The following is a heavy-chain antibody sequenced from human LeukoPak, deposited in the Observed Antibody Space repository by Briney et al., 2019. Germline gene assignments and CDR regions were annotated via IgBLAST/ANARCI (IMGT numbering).Heavy chain of an antibody. D-gene: IGHD3-9*01. J-gene: IGHJ4*02. Sequence: GASVKVSCKASGYTFTSYAMNWVRQAPGQGLEWMGWINTNTGNPTYAQGFTGRFVFSLDTSVSTAYLQISSLKAEDTAAYYCAGSDYDILTGYSYPLDYWGQGTLVTVSS. CDR2: INTNTGNP. V-gene: IGHV7-4-1*02. CDR1: GYTFTSYA. CDR3: AGSDYDILTGYSYPLDY.